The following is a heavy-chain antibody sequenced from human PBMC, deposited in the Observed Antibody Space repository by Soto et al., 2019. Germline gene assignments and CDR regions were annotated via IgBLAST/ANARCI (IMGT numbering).Heavy chain of an antibody. D-gene: IGHD6-19*01. CDR1: GFTFSSYG. J-gene: IGHJ4*02. CDR2: ISYDGSNK. Sequence: QVQLVESGGGVVQPGRSLRLSCAASGFTFSSYGMHWVRQAPGKGLEWVAVISYDGSNKYYADSVKGRFTISRDNSKNTLYLQMNSLRAEDTAVHYCANLIAVAGTFDYWGQGTLVTVSS. CDR3: ANLIAVAGTFDY. V-gene: IGHV3-30*18.